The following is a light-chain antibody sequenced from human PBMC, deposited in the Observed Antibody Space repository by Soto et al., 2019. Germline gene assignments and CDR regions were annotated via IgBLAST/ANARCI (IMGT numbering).Light chain of an antibody. V-gene: IGKV2-28*01. CDR1: LSLLHSNGYNY. Sequence: DIVMTRSPLSLPVTPGEPASISFRSILSLLHSNGYNYLDWYLQKPGQSPQLLIYLGSNRSSGVPDRFSGSGSGTDFTLKISRVEAEDTGVYYCMQALQTLPTFGQGTKVDFK. J-gene: IGKJ1*01. CDR2: LGS. CDR3: MQALQTLPT.